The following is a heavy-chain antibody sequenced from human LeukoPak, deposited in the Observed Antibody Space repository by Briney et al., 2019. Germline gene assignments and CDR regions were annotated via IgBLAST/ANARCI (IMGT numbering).Heavy chain of an antibody. CDR2: INHSGST. CDR1: GGSFSGYY. CDR3: ARSAYCSGGSCYSRPRTNWFDP. J-gene: IGHJ5*02. V-gene: IGHV4-34*01. Sequence: PSETLSLTCAVYGGSFSGYYWSWIRQPPGKGLEWIGEINHSGSTNYNPSLKSRVTISVDTSKNQFSLKLSSVTAADTAVYYCARSAYCSGGSCYSRPRTNWFDPWGQRTLVTVSS. D-gene: IGHD2-15*01.